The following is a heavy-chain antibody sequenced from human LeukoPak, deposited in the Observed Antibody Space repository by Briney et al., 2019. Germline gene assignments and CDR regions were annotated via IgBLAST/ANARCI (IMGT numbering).Heavy chain of an antibody. V-gene: IGHV1-69*01. CDR2: IIPIFGTA. J-gene: IGHJ5*02. CDR3: ARKAGSGSYYIDWFYP. Sequence: SVKVSCKASGGTFSSYAISWVRQAPGQGLEWMGGIIPIFGTANYAQKFQGRVTITADESTSTAYMELSSLRSEGTDVYYCARKAGSGSYYIDWFYPWGQGTLVTVPS. CDR1: GGTFSSYA. D-gene: IGHD3-10*01.